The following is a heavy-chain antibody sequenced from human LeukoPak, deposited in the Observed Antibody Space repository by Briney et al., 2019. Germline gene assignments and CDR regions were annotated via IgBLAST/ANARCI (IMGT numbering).Heavy chain of an antibody. Sequence: SETLSLTCTVPVGSVSSGGYYWSWTRQHPGKGLEWIGYIYYSDSYYNPSRKSRVTISVDTSKNQFSLNLNSVTAADTAVYYCARGVLTGYYGDFDYWGQGTLVTVSS. CDR3: ARGVLTGYYGDFDY. CDR2: IYYSDS. D-gene: IGHD3-9*01. V-gene: IGHV4-31*03. CDR1: VGSVSSGGYY. J-gene: IGHJ4*02.